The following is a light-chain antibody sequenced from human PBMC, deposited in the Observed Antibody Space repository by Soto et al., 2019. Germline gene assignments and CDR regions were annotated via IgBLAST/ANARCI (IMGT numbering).Light chain of an antibody. CDR2: DAS. CDR1: QSVSSY. CDR3: QQRSNWPVT. V-gene: IGKV3-11*01. Sequence: EIVLTQSPATLSLSPGERATLSCRASQSVSSYLAWYQQKPGQAPRLLIYDASNSATGIPARFSGSGSGTDFTPTISSLEPEDFAVYYGQQRSNWPVTFGQGTKVEIK. J-gene: IGKJ1*01.